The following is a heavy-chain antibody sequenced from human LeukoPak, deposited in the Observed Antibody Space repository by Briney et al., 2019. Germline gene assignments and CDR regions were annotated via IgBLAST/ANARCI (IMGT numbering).Heavy chain of an antibody. Sequence: GGSLRLSRAPSGFTLSILAMSWVRPAPGKGLEWVSAICGSGGKIYYADAVKGRYTISRDNSKNPLYLQINNRRAEDMAVYSWAKDGDGGAQTPDYFGYWGRGNRVTVSS. CDR3: AKDGDGGAQTPDYFGY. V-gene: IGHV3-23*01. CDR2: ICGSGGKI. J-gene: IGHJ4*02. CDR1: GFTLSILA. D-gene: IGHD4-23*01.